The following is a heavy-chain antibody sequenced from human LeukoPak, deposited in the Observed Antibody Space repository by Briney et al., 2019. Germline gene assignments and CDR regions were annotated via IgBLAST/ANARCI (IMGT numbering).Heavy chain of an antibody. D-gene: IGHD3-22*01. CDR1: GFTFNTYA. CDR3: AKRDYSDSTTYFPLFDH. J-gene: IGHJ4*02. V-gene: IGHV3-23*01. CDR2: ISGNGGST. Sequence: GGSLRLSCAASGFTFNTYAMSWVRQAPGKGLEWVSGISGNGGSTYYADSVKGRFTISRDNSKNTLYLQMNSLRAEDTAVFYCAKRDYSDSTTYFPLFDHWGQGTLVTVPS.